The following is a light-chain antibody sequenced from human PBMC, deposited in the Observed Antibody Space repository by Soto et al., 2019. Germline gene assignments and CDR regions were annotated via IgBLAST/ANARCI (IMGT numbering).Light chain of an antibody. V-gene: IGKV3-20*01. Sequence: EIVLTQSPGTLSLSPGERDTLSCRASQSVSSSYLAWYQQKPGQAPRLLIYGASSRATGIPDRFSGSGSGTDFTLTISRLEPEDFAVYYCQQYGSSLFTFGPGTKVDIK. CDR2: GAS. CDR3: QQYGSSLFT. CDR1: QSVSSSY. J-gene: IGKJ3*01.